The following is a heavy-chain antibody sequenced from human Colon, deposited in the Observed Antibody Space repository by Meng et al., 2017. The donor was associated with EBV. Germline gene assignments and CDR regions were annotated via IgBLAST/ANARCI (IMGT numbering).Heavy chain of an antibody. D-gene: IGHD5-18*01. Sequence: QVALPDEGPGLGNPYESLSPTCAVSGGSISSVYWWTCGRQSRGKGLEWIGEIYHSGSTNYTPSLKSRVTISVDKSKNQFSLKLTSVTAADTAVYYCARGGYYSFDYWGQRTLVTVSS. CDR1: GGSISSVYW. CDR3: ARGGYYSFDY. V-gene: IGHV4-4*02. J-gene: IGHJ4*02. CDR2: IYHSGST.